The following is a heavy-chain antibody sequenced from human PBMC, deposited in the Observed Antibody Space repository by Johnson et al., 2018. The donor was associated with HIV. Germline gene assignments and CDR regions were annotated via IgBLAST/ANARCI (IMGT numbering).Heavy chain of an antibody. CDR2: ISYDGSNK. CDR1: GFTFSSYT. D-gene: IGHD1-26*01. V-gene: IGHV3-30*04. J-gene: IGHJ3*02. CDR3: AKGRWEATTYDDAFDI. Sequence: QVLLVESGGGVVQPGRSLRLSCAASGFTFSSYTIHWVRQAPGKGLEWVAFISYDGSNKYYADSVKGRFTISRDNSKNTLYLQMNSLSAEDTAVYYCAKGRWEATTYDDAFDIWGQGTMVTVSS.